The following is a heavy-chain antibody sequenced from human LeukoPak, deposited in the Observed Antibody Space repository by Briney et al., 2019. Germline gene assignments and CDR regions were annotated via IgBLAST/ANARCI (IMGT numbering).Heavy chain of an antibody. Sequence: PGGSLRLSCAASGFTFSSYGMHWVRQAPGKGLEWVAVILSDGSKEFYTDSVKGRFTISRDNSKNTLYLQMNSLRAEDTAVYYCARGGTMIVVVIHAFDIWGQGTMVTVSS. CDR1: GFTFSSYG. CDR2: ILSDGSKE. D-gene: IGHD3-22*01. CDR3: ARGGTMIVVVIHAFDI. V-gene: IGHV3-33*01. J-gene: IGHJ3*02.